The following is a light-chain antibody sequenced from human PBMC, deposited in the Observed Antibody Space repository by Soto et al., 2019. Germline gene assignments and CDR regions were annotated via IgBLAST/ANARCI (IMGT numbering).Light chain of an antibody. J-gene: IGKJ1*01. CDR2: GAS. Sequence: EIVMTQSPATLSVSPGEGATLSCRASQSVSTNLAWYQQQSGQAPRLLIYGASTRATGIPARFSASGSGTEFTLTISSLQSEDFAVYYCQQYNNWPPHRTFGQGTKVELK. CDR3: QQYNNWPPHRT. CDR1: QSVSTN. V-gene: IGKV3-15*01.